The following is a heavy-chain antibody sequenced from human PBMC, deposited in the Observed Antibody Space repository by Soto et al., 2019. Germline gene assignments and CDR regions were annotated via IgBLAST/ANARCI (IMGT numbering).Heavy chain of an antibody. V-gene: IGHV3-23*01. J-gene: IGHJ4*02. CDR3: AKVRSSGWYYFDY. D-gene: IGHD6-19*01. CDR2: ISGSGGST. Sequence: GGSLRLSCAASGFTFSSHARSWVRQAPGKGLEWVSAISGSGGSTYYADSVKGRFTISRDNSKNTLYLQMNSLRAEDTAVYYCAKVRSSGWYYFDYWGQGTLVTVSS. CDR1: GFTFSSHA.